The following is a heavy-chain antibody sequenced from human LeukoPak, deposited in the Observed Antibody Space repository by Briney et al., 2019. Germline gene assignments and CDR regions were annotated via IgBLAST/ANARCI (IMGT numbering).Heavy chain of an antibody. Sequence: GGSLRLSCAASGFTFSWYSMNWVRQAPGKGLEWVSSIGSSSSYIYYAESVKGRFTISRDNAKNSLHLQMNSLRAEDTAVYYCAASTKRTAMVDYWGQGTLVTVSS. J-gene: IGHJ4*02. V-gene: IGHV3-21*01. D-gene: IGHD5-18*01. CDR3: AASTKRTAMVDY. CDR1: GFTFSWYS. CDR2: IGSSSSYI.